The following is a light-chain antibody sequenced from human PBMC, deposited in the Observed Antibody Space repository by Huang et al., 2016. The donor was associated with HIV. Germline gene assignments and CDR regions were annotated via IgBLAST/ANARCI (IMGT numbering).Light chain of an antibody. CDR1: QSINNN. Sequence: EAVMTQSPATLSVSPGERATLSCRASQSINNNLAWYQQKHGQAPRLLMYGASTRATGVPPRFRGGGSGTDFTLTISGLQSEDFAVYYCQQYDHWPPETFGQGTKVEIK. CDR3: QQYDHWPPET. V-gene: IGKV3-15*01. CDR2: GAS. J-gene: IGKJ1*01.